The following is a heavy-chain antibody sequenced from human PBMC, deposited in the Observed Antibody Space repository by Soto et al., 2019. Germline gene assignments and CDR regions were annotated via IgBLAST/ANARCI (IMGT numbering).Heavy chain of an antibody. J-gene: IGHJ4*02. V-gene: IGHV1-69*08. CDR2: IIPILGIA. Sequence: QVQLVQSGAEVKKPGSSVKVSCKASGGTFRSYTISWVRQAPGQGLEWMGRIIPILGIANYAQKFQGRVTITADKSTSTAYMELSSLRSEDTAVYYCAREDQDILTGYYLFDYWGQGTLVTVSS. CDR3: AREDQDILTGYYLFDY. CDR1: GGTFRSYT. D-gene: IGHD3-9*01.